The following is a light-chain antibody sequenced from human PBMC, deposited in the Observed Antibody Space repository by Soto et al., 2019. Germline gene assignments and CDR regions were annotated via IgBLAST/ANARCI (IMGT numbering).Light chain of an antibody. CDR2: KAS. J-gene: IGKJ1*01. CDR1: QTISSW. Sequence: DIQMTQSPSTLSGSVVDRVTITCLASQTISSWLAWYRQKPGKAPKLLIYKASTLKSGVPSRFSGSGSGTEFTLTISSLQPDDFATYYCQHYNSYSEAFGQGTKVDIK. CDR3: QHYNSYSEA. V-gene: IGKV1-5*03.